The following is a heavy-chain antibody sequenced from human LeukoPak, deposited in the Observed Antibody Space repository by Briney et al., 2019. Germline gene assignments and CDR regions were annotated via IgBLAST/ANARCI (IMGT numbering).Heavy chain of an antibody. D-gene: IGHD3-9*01. Sequence: SETLSLTCAVYGGSFSGYYWSWIRQPAGKGLEWIGRIYTSGSTNYNPSLKSRVTISVDTSKNQFSLKLSSVTAADTAVYYCARDGDYDILTGHFSYFDYWGQGTLVTVSS. CDR1: GGSFSGYY. J-gene: IGHJ4*02. CDR3: ARDGDYDILTGHFSYFDY. CDR2: IYTSGST. V-gene: IGHV4-59*10.